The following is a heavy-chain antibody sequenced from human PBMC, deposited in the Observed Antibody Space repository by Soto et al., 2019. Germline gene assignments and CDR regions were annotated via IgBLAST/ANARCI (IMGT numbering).Heavy chain of an antibody. CDR2: IYYTGST. J-gene: IGHJ4*02. D-gene: IGHD2-2*02. V-gene: IGHV4-59*08. Sequence: PSETLSLTCTVSGGSISDYYWSWIRQPPGKGLEWVGYIYYTGSTTYNPSLKSRLTLSVDTSKNQFSLKLRSVSAADTAVYYCAKSATVPAAIAYWGQGTLVTVSS. CDR3: AKSATVPAAIAY. CDR1: GGSISDYY.